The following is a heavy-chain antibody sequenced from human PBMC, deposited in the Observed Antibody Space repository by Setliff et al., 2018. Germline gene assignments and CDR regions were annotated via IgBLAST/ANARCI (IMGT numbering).Heavy chain of an antibody. J-gene: IGHJ6*03. D-gene: IGHD3-16*02. CDR1: GYTFTGYY. Sequence: ASVKVSCKASGYTFTGYYMHWVRQAPGQGLEWMGRINPNSGGTNYAQKFQGRVTMTRDTSISTAYMELSRLISDDTAVYYCARVKAPALYYYMDVWGKGTTVTVSS. CDR2: INPNSGGT. CDR3: ARVKAPALYYYMDV. V-gene: IGHV1-2*06.